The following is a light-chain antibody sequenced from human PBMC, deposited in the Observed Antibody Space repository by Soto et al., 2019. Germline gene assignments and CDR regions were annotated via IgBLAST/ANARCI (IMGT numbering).Light chain of an antibody. Sequence: QSALTQPASVSGAPGQSSTISCPGTSSDVGGDHYFAWYQQHQGKDPNILIYEVSNRPSGVSTRFSGAKSGNTAALLISGVQAEDEADYYSSSYTTSRTPYVFGTGTKVTV. CDR1: SSDVGGDHY. V-gene: IGLV2-14*01. J-gene: IGLJ1*01. CDR3: SSYTTSRTPYV. CDR2: EVS.